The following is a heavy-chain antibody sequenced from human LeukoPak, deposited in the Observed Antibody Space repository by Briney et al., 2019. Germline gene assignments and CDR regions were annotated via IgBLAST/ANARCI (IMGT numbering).Heavy chain of an antibody. CDR1: GFTVSSNY. CDR3: ARGGRYFDWLLSGSGWFDP. D-gene: IGHD3-9*01. V-gene: IGHV3-53*01. Sequence: PGGSLRLSCAASGFTVSSNYMSWVRQAPGKGLEWVSVTYSGGSTYYADSVKGRFTISRDNSKNTLYLQMNSLRAEDTAVYYCARGGRYFDWLLSGSGWFDPWGQGTLVTVSS. J-gene: IGHJ5*02. CDR2: TYSGGST.